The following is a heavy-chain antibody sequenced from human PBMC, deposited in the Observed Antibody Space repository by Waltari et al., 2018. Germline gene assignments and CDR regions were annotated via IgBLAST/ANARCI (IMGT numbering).Heavy chain of an antibody. D-gene: IGHD7-27*01. Sequence: QVLLQQSGPGLVKPSQTLSLTCAISGDSVSNNTAAWTWLRQSPSRGLEWLGRTYYRSTWFNDYAVSVKGRITFNPDTSKNQFSLQLNSLTPDDTAVYYCARDTFRYGPGEGYYYGMDVWGQGTTVTVSS. CDR2: TYYRSTWFN. V-gene: IGHV6-1*01. CDR1: GDSVSNNTAA. J-gene: IGHJ6*02. CDR3: ARDTFRYGPGEGYYYGMDV.